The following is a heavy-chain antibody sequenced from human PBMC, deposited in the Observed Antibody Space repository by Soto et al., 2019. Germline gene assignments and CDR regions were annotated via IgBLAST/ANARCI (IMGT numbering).Heavy chain of an antibody. CDR3: ARDHYYGSGSYLY. CDR2: IYYSGST. Sequence: PSETLSLTCSVSGVTMSYGGYSWSWIRQSPGKGLEWIGYIYYSGSTNYNPSLKSRVTISVDTSKNQFSLKLSSVTAADTAVYYCARDHYYGSGSYLYWGQGTLVTVSS. V-gene: IGHV4-61*08. J-gene: IGHJ4*02. D-gene: IGHD3-10*01. CDR1: GVTMSYGGYS.